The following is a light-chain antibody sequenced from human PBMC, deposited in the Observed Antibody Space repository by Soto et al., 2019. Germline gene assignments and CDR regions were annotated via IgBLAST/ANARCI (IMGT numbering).Light chain of an antibody. CDR3: MQALQIEWT. Sequence: DIVMTQSPLSLPVTPGEPASISCRSSQSLLHSNGYNYLDWYVQKPGQSPQLLIYWGSNRASGVPERFSGSGSGTDFTLKISRVEAEDVGVYYCMQALQIEWTSGQGTKVEIK. CDR1: QSLLHSNGYNY. V-gene: IGKV2-28*01. J-gene: IGKJ1*01. CDR2: WGS.